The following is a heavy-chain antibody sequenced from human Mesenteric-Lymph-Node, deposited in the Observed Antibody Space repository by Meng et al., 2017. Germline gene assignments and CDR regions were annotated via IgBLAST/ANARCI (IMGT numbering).Heavy chain of an antibody. CDR3: ARHVGDYDILPSYFDY. Sequence: GGSLRPSCKGSGYSFTNYWIGWVRQMPGKGLEWMGSISPPDSDTRYSPSFRGQVTISADKSISTAYLQWSSLKASDTAMYYCARHVGDYDILPSYFDYWGQGTLVTVSS. CDR1: GYSFTNYW. J-gene: IGHJ4*02. D-gene: IGHD3-9*01. V-gene: IGHV5-51*01. CDR2: ISPPDSDT.